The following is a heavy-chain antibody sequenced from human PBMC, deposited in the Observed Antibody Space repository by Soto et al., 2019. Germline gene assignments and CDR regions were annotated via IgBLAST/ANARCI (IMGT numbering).Heavy chain of an antibody. V-gene: IGHV3-30-3*01. Sequence: GGSLRLSCAASGFTSSNYWMHWVRQAPGKGLEWVAVISYDGNNEHYADSVKGRFTISRDNSKNTLDLQMNSLKPDDTAVYYCARDHCSGGSCYRNPSDYWGPGTLVTVSS. J-gene: IGHJ4*02. CDR1: GFTSSNYW. CDR2: ISYDGNNE. CDR3: ARDHCSGGSCYRNPSDY. D-gene: IGHD2-15*01.